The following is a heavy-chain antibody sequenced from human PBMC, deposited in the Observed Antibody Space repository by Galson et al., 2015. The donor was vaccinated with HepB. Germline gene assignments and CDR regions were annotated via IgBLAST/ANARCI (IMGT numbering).Heavy chain of an antibody. V-gene: IGHV1-46*01. J-gene: IGHJ3*02. CDR3: ARGPESVAGANDAFDI. CDR1: GYTFTSYY. Sequence: SVEVSCKASGYTFTSYYMHWVRQAPGQGLEWMGIINPSGGSTSYAQKFQGRVTTTRDTSTSTVYMELSSLRSEDTAVYYCARGPESVAGANDAFDIWGQGTMVTVSS. CDR2: INPSGGST. D-gene: IGHD6-19*01.